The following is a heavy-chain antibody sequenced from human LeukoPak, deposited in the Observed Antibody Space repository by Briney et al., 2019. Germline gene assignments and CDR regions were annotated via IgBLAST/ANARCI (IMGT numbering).Heavy chain of an antibody. Sequence: SGTLSLTCAVSGGSISSSNWWSWVRQPPGKGLEWIGEIYHSGSTNYNPSLKSRVTISVDTSKNQFSLKLSSVTAADTAVYYCARRGSGSYFKPYYFDYWGQGTLVTVSS. CDR2: IYHSGST. CDR1: GGSISSSNW. J-gene: IGHJ4*02. V-gene: IGHV4-4*02. D-gene: IGHD3-10*01. CDR3: ARRGSGSYFKPYYFDY.